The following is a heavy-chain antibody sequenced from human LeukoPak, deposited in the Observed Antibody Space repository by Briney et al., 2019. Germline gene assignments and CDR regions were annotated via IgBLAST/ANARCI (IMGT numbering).Heavy chain of an antibody. J-gene: IGHJ5*02. D-gene: IGHD3-22*01. CDR2: TFYSGRT. CDR3: ARAIRGRMIVVPVDTRFDP. Sequence: KPSETLSLTCTVSGGSISSGDYYWSWIRQHPGKGLEWIGYTFYSGRTYYNPSLKSRVTISVDTSENQFSLKLTSVTAADTAVYYCARAIRGRMIVVPVDTRFDPWGQGTLVTVSS. CDR1: GGSISSGDYY. V-gene: IGHV4-31*03.